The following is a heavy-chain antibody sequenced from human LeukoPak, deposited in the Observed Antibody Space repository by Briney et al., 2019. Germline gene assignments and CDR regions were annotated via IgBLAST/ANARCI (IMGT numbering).Heavy chain of an antibody. CDR2: IYYSGST. CDR1: GGSISSYY. D-gene: IGHD4-23*01. V-gene: IGHV4-59*01. J-gene: IGHJ3*02. Sequence: PSETLSLTCTVPGGSISSYYWSWIRQPPGKGLEWIGYIYYSGSTNYNPSLKSRVTISVDTSKNQFSLKLSSVTAADTAVYYCARGDYGGNHLGGDAFDIWGQGTMVTVSS. CDR3: ARGDYGGNHLGGDAFDI.